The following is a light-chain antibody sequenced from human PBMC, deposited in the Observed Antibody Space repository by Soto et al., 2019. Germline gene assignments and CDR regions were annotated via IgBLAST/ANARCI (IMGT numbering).Light chain of an antibody. J-gene: IGLJ2*01. CDR2: EVS. V-gene: IGLV2-8*01. CDR3: SSYGGTNSLKV. Sequence: QSALTQPPSASGSPGQSVAISCTGTSSDVGGYNYVSWYQQHPGKAPKLMMYEVSKRPSGVPDRFSGSKSGNTASLTVSGLQAEDEADYYCSSYGGTNSLKVFGGGTKLTVL. CDR1: SSDVGGYNY.